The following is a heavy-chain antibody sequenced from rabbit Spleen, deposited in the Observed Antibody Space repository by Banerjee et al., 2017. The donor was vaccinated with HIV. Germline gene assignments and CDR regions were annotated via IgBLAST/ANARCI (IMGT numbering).Heavy chain of an antibody. CDR1: GFDFSVYG. V-gene: IGHV1S47*01. D-gene: IGHD1-1*01. J-gene: IGHJ3*01. Sequence: QEQLVESGGGLVRPEGSLKLSCTASGFDFSVYGVSWVRQAPGKGLEWIGYIDLVFGSTYYASWVNGRFTISSHNAQNTLYLQLTSLTAADTATYFCARESSYYLTRLDLWGPGTLVTVS. CDR2: IDLVFGST. CDR3: ARESSYYLTRLDL.